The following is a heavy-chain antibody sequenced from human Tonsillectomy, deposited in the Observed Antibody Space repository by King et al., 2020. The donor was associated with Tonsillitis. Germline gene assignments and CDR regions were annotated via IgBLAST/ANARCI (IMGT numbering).Heavy chain of an antibody. Sequence: VQLVESGGGLVQPCRSLRLSCAASGFTFDDYAMQWVRQASRNGLEWGSCVRWNSGSIGYADSGKGRFTISRHNAKNSLYLQMNSLRAEDTALYYCAKGGVVVVAASLDYWGQGTLVTVSS. CDR1: GFTFDDYA. CDR3: AKGGVVVVAASLDY. J-gene: IGHJ4*02. CDR2: VRWNSGSI. D-gene: IGHD2-15*01. V-gene: IGHV3-9*01.